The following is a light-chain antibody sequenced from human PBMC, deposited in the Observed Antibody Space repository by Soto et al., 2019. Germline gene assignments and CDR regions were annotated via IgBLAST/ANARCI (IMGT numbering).Light chain of an antibody. CDR3: TSYTSSSTYV. CDR2: DVS. Sequence: QSVLTQPASVSGSPGESITISCTGTSSDVGAYNYVSWYQQDPGKAPKLMIYDVSSRPSGVSNRFSGSKPGHTASLTISGLQAEDEADYYCTSYTSSSTYVFGTGTKVTVL. CDR1: SSDVGAYNY. V-gene: IGLV2-14*01. J-gene: IGLJ1*01.